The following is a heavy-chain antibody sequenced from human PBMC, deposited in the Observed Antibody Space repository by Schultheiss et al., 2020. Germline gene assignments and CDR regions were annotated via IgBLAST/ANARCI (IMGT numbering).Heavy chain of an antibody. CDR1: GFTFSSYW. J-gene: IGHJ4*02. D-gene: IGHD3-22*01. Sequence: GGSLRLSCAASGFTFSSYWMSWVRQAPGKGLEWVSAISGSGGSTYYADSVKGRFTISRDNSKNTLYLQMNSLRAEDTAVYYCAKGVNYYDSSGLDYWGQGTLVTVSS. CDR3: AKGVNYYDSSGLDY. V-gene: IGHV3-23*01. CDR2: ISGSGGST.